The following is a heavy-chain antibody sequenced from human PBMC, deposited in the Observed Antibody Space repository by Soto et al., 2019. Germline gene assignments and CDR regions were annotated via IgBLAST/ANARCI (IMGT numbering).Heavy chain of an antibody. CDR1: GGSIRSYC. V-gene: IGHV4-59*12. Sequence: SETLSLTCTVSGGSIRSYCWTWIRQPPGEGLEWIGCIYNSGTTNYNPSLKSRVTISIDTSKNQFSLKLSSVTAADTAVYYCARTIGYCSSTSCYDFDYWGQGTLVTVSS. J-gene: IGHJ4*02. CDR2: IYNSGTT. CDR3: ARTIGYCSSTSCYDFDY. D-gene: IGHD2-2*01.